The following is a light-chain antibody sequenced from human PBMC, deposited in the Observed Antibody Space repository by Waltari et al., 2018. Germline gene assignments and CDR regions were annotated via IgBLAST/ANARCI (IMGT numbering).Light chain of an antibody. CDR2: DIN. J-gene: IGLJ3*02. Sequence: QSALTQPRSVSGSPGQSVTISCTGTSSDVGATHFVSWYQHHPDKAPKLTIYDINKRPSGVPDRFSGSKSGNTASLTISGLQAEDEADYYCCSCVGRNIYWVFGGGTKLTVL. V-gene: IGLV2-11*01. CDR3: CSCVGRNIYWV. CDR1: SSDVGATHF.